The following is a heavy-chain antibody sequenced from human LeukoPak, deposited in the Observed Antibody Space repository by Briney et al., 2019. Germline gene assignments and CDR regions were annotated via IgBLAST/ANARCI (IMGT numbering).Heavy chain of an antibody. CDR3: ARSYFDVLTNYYMWLAP. Sequence: ASVKVSCKASGYTFTDYYIHWVRQPPGQGLEWMGWINLNSGDTYYAQNFQDRVTMTGDTSISTAYLELSSLRSDDTAVFYCARSYFDVLTNYYMWLAPWGQGTLVTVSS. V-gene: IGHV1-2*02. CDR2: INLNSGDT. D-gene: IGHD3-9*01. CDR1: GYTFTDYY. J-gene: IGHJ5*02.